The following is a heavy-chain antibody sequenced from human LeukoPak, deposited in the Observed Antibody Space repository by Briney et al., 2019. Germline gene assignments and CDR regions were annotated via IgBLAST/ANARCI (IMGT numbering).Heavy chain of an antibody. CDR1: GESFSGYY. Sequence: SETLPLTCAVYGESFSGYYWSWIRQPPGKGLEWIGEINHSGSTNYNPSLKSRVTISVDTSKNQFSLKLSSVTAADTAVYYCARGGTAYYDILTGYYPNSFYYGMDVWGQGTTVTVSS. CDR3: ARGGTAYYDILTGYYPNSFYYGMDV. V-gene: IGHV4-34*01. CDR2: INHSGST. D-gene: IGHD3-9*01. J-gene: IGHJ6*02.